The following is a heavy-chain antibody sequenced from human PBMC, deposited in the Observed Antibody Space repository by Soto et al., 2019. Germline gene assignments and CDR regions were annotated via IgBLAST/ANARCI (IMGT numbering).Heavy chain of an antibody. V-gene: IGHV3-13*01. CDR2: IGTAGDT. J-gene: IGHJ6*02. Sequence: GGSLRLSCAASGFTFSSYDMHWVRQATGKGLEWVSAIGTAGDTYYPGSVKGRFTISRENAKNSLYLQMNSLRAEDTAVYYCARDRITMVRGVFGYYYYGMDVWGQGTTVTVSS. CDR1: GFTFSSYD. D-gene: IGHD3-10*01. CDR3: ARDRITMVRGVFGYYYYGMDV.